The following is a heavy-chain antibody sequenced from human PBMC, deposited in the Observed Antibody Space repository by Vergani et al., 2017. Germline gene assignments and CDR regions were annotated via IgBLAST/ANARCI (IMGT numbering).Heavy chain of an antibody. J-gene: IGHJ4*02. Sequence: EVQLLESGGGLVQPGGSLRLSCAASGFTFSSYAMSWVRQAPGKGLEWVSAISGSGGSTYYADSVKGRFTISRDNSKNTLYLQMNSLRAEDTAVYYCAKTVYYYDSTYYFDYWGQGTLVTVTS. CDR1: GFTFSSYA. V-gene: IGHV3-23*01. D-gene: IGHD3-22*01. CDR3: AKTVYYYDSTYYFDY. CDR2: ISGSGGST.